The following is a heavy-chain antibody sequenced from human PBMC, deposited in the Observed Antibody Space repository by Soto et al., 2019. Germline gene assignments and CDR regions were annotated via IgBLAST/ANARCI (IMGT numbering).Heavy chain of an antibody. CDR2: IYTSGSA. D-gene: IGHD1-26*01. CDR3: TRDRSEGSGRYFWVDS. CDR1: GGSINFYY. V-gene: IGHV4-4*07. J-gene: IGHJ4*02. Sequence: SETLSLTCTVSGGSINFYYWSWIRQPAGKGLEWIGRIYTSGSANYNPSLKSRVTMSVDTSKNQLSLKLRSVTAADSAIYYCTRDRSEGSGRYFWVDSWGQGILVTVSS.